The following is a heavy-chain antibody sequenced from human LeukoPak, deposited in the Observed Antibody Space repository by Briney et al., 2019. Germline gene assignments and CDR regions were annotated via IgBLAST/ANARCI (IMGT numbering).Heavy chain of an antibody. CDR3: ARAPGVLDWFDP. J-gene: IGHJ5*02. CDR1: GGSISSSTYY. V-gene: IGHV4-39*07. CDR2: INYSGST. Sequence: SETLSLTCTVSGGSISSSTYYWGWIRQPPGKGLEWIGSINYSGSTYYNPSLKSRVTISVEMSKNQFSLKLSSVTAADTAVYYCARAPGVLDWFDPWGQGTLATVSS. D-gene: IGHD4/OR15-4a*01.